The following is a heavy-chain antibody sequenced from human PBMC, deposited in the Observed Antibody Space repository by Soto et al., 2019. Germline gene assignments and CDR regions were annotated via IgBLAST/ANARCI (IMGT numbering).Heavy chain of an antibody. CDR2: ISHSDGTI. V-gene: IGHV3-11*01. Sequence: QVELVDSGGGLVRPGGSLRLSCAASGFTFTDYYMSWIRQTPGKGLEWVSYISHSDGTIFYADSVKGRFTSARDNAKKSGDLQRNRLRVEDTCVYYCARGQCCPSHWGQGSLVTVST. CDR1: GFTFTDYY. D-gene: IGHD6-19*01. J-gene: IGHJ4*02. CDR3: ARGQCCPSH.